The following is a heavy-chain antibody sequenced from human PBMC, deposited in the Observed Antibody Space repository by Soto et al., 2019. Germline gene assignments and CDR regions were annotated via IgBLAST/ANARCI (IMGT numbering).Heavy chain of an antibody. CDR3: ASLIRLYPRDHIDY. CDR1: GFTFSSYS. CDR2: ISSSSSTI. D-gene: IGHD3-16*02. J-gene: IGHJ4*02. Sequence: GGSLRLSCAASGFTFSSYSMNWVRQAPGKGLEWVSYISSSSSTIYYADSVKGRFTISRDNAKNSLYLQMNSLRAEDTAVYYCASLIRLYPRDHIDYWGQGTLVTVSS. V-gene: IGHV3-48*01.